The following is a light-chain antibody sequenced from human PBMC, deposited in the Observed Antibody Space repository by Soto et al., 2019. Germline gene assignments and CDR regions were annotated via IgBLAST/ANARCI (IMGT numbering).Light chain of an antibody. CDR3: QQYNNWPPIT. V-gene: IGKV3-15*01. CDR1: QSVSGN. Sequence: EMVMSQCPATLSVSPGERATLSCRASQSVSGNLAWYQQKPGQAPRLLIYGASTRATGLPARFSGSGSGTEFTLTISSLQSEDFAVYYCQQYNNWPPITFGQGTRVEIK. J-gene: IGKJ5*01. CDR2: GAS.